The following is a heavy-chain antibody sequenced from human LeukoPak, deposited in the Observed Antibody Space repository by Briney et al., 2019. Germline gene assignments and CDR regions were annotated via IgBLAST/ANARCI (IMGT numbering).Heavy chain of an antibody. D-gene: IGHD6-13*01. J-gene: IGHJ5*02. CDR2: INPNSGGT. CDR1: GYTFTGYY. V-gene: IGHV1-2*02. Sequence: ASVKVSCKASGYTFTGYYMHWVRQAPGQGLEWMGWINPNSGGTNYAQKFQGRVTMTRDTSISTAYMELSRLRSDDTAVYYCARNRFSWNWFDPWGQGTLVTVSS. CDR3: ARNRFSWNWFDP.